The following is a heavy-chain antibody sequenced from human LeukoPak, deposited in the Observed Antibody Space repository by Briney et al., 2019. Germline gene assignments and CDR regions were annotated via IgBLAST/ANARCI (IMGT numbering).Heavy chain of an antibody. V-gene: IGHV4-34*01. CDR2: INHSGST. CDR1: GGSFSGYY. CDR3: GRGSSRWLGGGAFDY. J-gene: IGHJ4*02. Sequence: SETLSLTCAVYGGSFSGYYWSWIRQPPGKGLEWIGEINHSGSTNYNPYLKSRVNISVDTYKNQFSLKLSSMAAPDTAVYYCGRGSSRWLGGGAFDYWGQGTLVTVSS. D-gene: IGHD3-10*01.